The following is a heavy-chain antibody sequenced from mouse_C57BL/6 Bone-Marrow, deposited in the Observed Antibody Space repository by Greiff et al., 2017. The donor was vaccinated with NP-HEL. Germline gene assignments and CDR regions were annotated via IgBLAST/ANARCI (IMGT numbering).Heavy chain of an antibody. CDR3: ARGYEGFAY. D-gene: IGHD2-3*01. J-gene: IGHJ3*01. V-gene: IGHV5-16*01. Sequence: EVKLMESEGGLVQPGSSMKLSCTASGFTFSDYYMAWVRQVPEKGLEWVANINYDGSSTYYLDSLKSRFIISRDNAKNILYLQMSSLKSEDTATYYCARGYEGFAYWGQGTLVTVSA. CDR1: GFTFSDYY. CDR2: INYDGSST.